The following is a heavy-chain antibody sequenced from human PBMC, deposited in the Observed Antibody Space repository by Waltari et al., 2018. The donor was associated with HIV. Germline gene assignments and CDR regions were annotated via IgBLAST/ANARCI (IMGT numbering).Heavy chain of an antibody. D-gene: IGHD3-22*01. CDR2: RNQDGSEM. V-gene: IGHV3-7*03. CDR1: GFSFENFW. Sequence: VQSGGGLVQPGGSVRLSCGVVGFSFENFWMTWVRQTPGKGLEWVANRNQDGSEMYFVDSVKGRFIVFRENNKKSLSLQMNNLRVEDTATYYCARSSSGHFDHWGQGSLVTVSS. J-gene: IGHJ4*02. CDR3: ARSSSGHFDH.